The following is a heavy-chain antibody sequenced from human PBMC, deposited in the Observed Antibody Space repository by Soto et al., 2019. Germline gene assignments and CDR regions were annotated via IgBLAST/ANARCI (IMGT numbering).Heavy chain of an antibody. D-gene: IGHD6-13*01. Sequence: ASVKVSCKASGYTFTSYGISWVRQAPGQGLEWMGWISAYNGNTNYAQKLQGRVTMTTDTSTSTAYMELRSLRSDDTAVYYCAVIAAAGYYYGMDVWGQGTTVTVSS. CDR1: GYTFTSYG. J-gene: IGHJ6*02. V-gene: IGHV1-18*01. CDR3: AVIAAAGYYYGMDV. CDR2: ISAYNGNT.